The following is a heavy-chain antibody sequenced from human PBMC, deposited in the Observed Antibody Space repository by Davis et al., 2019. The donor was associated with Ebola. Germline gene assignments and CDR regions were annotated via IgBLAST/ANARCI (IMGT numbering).Heavy chain of an antibody. Sequence: ASVKVSCKASGYTFTGYYMHWVRQAPGQGLEWMGIINPSGGSTSYAQKFQGRVTMTRDTSTSTVYMELSSLRSEDTAVYYCARGDSWSGYLRAGLDYWGQGTLVTVSS. CDR3: ARGDSWSGYLRAGLDY. D-gene: IGHD3-3*01. J-gene: IGHJ4*02. V-gene: IGHV1-46*01. CDR2: INPSGGST. CDR1: GYTFTGYY.